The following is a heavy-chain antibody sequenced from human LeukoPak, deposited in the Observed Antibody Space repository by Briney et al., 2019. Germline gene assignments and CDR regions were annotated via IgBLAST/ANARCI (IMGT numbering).Heavy chain of an antibody. V-gene: IGHV4-4*02. CDR2: ISLTGET. CDR1: GGSIRSTNW. D-gene: IGHD1-26*01. Sequence: NPSETLSLTCGVSGGSIRSTNWWSWVRQPPGQGLEWTGEISLTGETNYNPSLNGRVTMSLDGSRNQLSLTLTSVTAADTAIYYCSRESGAFCPFGYWGQGTLVIVPP. CDR3: SRESGAFCPFGY. J-gene: IGHJ4*02.